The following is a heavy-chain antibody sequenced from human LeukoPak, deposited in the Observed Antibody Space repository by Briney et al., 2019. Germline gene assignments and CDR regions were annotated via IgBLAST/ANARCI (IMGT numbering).Heavy chain of an antibody. V-gene: IGHV1-69*05. CDR2: IIPIFGTA. CDR1: GYTFTSYD. J-gene: IGHJ4*02. Sequence: VASVKVSCKASGYTFTSYDINWVRQATGQGLEWMGGIIPIFGTANYAQKFQGRVTITTDESTSTAYMELSSLRSEDTAVYYCARERSSTSCYFDYWGQGTLVTVSS. D-gene: IGHD2-2*01. CDR3: ARERSSTSCYFDY.